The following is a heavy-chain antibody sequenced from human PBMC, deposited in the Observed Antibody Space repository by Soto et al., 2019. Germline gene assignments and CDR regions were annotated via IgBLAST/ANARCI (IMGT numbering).Heavy chain of an antibody. Sequence: QITLKESGPTLVNPTQTLTLTCTFSGFSLSTSGVGVGWIRQPPGTALEWLAVIYWNEDKHFSPSLKSRLTIVKVTSKHQVVLTLTTVDPVDTATYYCAHRCYWFGGEAWFDPWGPGTLVTVSS. V-gene: IGHV2-5*01. D-gene: IGHD3-10*01. CDR1: GFSLSTSGVG. CDR2: IYWNEDK. CDR3: AHRCYWFGGEAWFDP. J-gene: IGHJ5*02.